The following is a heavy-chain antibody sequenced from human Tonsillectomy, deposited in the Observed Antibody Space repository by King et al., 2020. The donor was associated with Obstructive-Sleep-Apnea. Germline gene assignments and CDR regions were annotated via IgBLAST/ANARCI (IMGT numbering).Heavy chain of an antibody. CDR2: SYYSGST. Sequence: QLQESGPGLVKPSETLSLTCTVSGGSISSSNYYWGWIRQPPGKGLEWIGRSYYSGSTYYNPSLKSRVTISVDTSKNQFSLKLSSVTAADTAVYYCARDRYLVGCFDYWGQGTLVTASS. CDR1: GGSISSSNYY. D-gene: IGHD1-26*01. CDR3: ARDRYLVGCFDY. V-gene: IGHV4-39*07. J-gene: IGHJ4*02.